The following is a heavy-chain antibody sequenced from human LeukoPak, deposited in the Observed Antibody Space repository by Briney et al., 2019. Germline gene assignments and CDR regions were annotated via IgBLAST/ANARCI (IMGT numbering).Heavy chain of an antibody. Sequence: SESLSLTCIVSGTTVSIAYWSWIRPPPGKGLEWVGSIHQSGSRQFNYSLNNRVSISLDTFTNQFSISLTSATVADTAVYYCARENGDYALDYWGQGTLVTVSS. V-gene: IGHV4-59*02. CDR1: GTTVSIAY. J-gene: IGHJ4*02. CDR3: ARENGDYALDY. CDR2: IHQSGSR. D-gene: IGHD4-17*01.